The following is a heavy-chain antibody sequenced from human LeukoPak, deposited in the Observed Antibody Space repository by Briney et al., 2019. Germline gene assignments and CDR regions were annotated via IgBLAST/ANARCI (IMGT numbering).Heavy chain of an antibody. V-gene: IGHV4-4*07. CDR3: ARVLGDYSNYPGYYYYMDV. Sequence: SETLSLTCTVSGGSISSYYWSWIRQPAGKGLEWIGRIYTSGSTNYNPSLKSRVTMSVDTSKNQFSLKLSSVTAADTAVYYCARVLGDYSNYPGYYYYMDVWGKGTTVTVSS. D-gene: IGHD4-11*01. J-gene: IGHJ6*03. CDR1: GGSISSYY. CDR2: IYTSGST.